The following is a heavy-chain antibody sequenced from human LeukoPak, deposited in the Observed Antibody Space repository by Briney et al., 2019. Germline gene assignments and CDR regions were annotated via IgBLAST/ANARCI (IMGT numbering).Heavy chain of an antibody. J-gene: IGHJ4*02. CDR1: GFTFSRHW. D-gene: IGHD3-22*01. CDR3: ARGRRITMIVVVISRFGYFDY. V-gene: IGHV4-34*01. Sequence: GSLRLSCAASGFTFSRHWMDWIRQPPGKGLEWIGEINHSGSTNYNPSLKSRVTISVDTSKNQFSLKLSSVTAADTAVYYCARGRRITMIVVVISRFGYFDYWGQGTLVTVSS. CDR2: INHSGST.